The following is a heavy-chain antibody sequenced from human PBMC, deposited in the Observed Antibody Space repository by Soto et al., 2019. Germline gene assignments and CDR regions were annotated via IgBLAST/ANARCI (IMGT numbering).Heavy chain of an antibody. CDR1: GGSLSGYY. CDR2: IKDGGYT. D-gene: IGHD5-12*01. Sequence: QVQLQQWGAGLLKPSETLSLNCAVNGGSLSGYYWSWIRQPPGKGLEWIGEIKDGGYTNYSPSLKRXXTXSXXTSNNQCSLRLNSVTAADTGVYYCARGQEGVVATHWDQGTLVTVSS. J-gene: IGHJ4*02. V-gene: IGHV4-34*01. CDR3: ARGQEGVVATH.